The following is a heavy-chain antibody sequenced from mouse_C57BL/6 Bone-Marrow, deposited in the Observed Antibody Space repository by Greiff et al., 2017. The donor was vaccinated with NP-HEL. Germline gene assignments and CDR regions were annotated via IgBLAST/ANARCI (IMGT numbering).Heavy chain of an antibody. CDR3: VRQLRLFAY. V-gene: IGHV14-2*01. J-gene: IGHJ3*01. CDR2: IDPEDGET. CDR1: GFNITDYY. D-gene: IGHD3-2*02. Sequence: VQLQQSGAELVKPGASVKLSCTASGFNITDYYMHWVKQRTEQGLEWIGRIDPEDGETKYAPKFQGKATITADTSSNTAYLQLSSLTSEDTAVYYCVRQLRLFAYWGQGTLVTVSA.